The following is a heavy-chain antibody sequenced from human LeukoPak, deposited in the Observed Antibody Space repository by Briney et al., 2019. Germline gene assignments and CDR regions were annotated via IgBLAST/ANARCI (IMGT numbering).Heavy chain of an antibody. CDR3: ARDSRTAAGTGGFGY. Sequence: SVKVSCKASGGTFSSYAISWVRQAPGQGLEWRGRIIPILGIANYAQKFQGRVTITADKSTSTAYMELSSLRSEDTAVYYCARDSRTAAGTGGFGYWGQGTLVTVSS. CDR1: GGTFSSYA. J-gene: IGHJ4*02. V-gene: IGHV1-69*04. CDR2: IIPILGIA. D-gene: IGHD6-13*01.